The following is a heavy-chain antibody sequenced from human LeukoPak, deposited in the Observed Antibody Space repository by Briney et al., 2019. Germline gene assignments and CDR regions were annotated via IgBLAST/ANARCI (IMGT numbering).Heavy chain of an antibody. CDR3: ARDLFAPDYGDYVNYYYGMDV. CDR1: GFTFSSYG. V-gene: IGHV3-33*01. D-gene: IGHD4-17*01. J-gene: IGHJ6*04. Sequence: GGSPRLSCAASGFTFSSYGMHWVRQAPGKGLEWVAVIWYDGSNKYYADSVKGRFTISRDNSKNTLYLQMNSLRAEDTAVYYCARDLFAPDYGDYVNYYYGMDVWGKGTTVTVSS. CDR2: IWYDGSNK.